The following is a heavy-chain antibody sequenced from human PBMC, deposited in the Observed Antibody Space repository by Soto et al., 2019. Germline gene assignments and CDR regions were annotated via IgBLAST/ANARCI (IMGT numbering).Heavy chain of an antibody. CDR2: IKSRALGGTT. J-gene: IGHJ4*01. V-gene: IGHV3-15*07. Sequence: GGSIRLSCAGSGLPFRNAGVDGVRHVTGKGLEWVGRIKSRALGGTTDFAAPVRGRFAITRDDSRNVAYMQMNSLHTEDTAVYYCTTDSYSSMVVVRFDYWGHGSLVTVSS. CDR3: TTDSYSSMVVVRFDY. D-gene: IGHD2-15*01. CDR1: GLPFRNAG.